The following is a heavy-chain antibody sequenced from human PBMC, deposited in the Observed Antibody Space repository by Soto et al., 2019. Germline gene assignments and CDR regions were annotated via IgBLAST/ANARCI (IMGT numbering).Heavy chain of an antibody. D-gene: IGHD4-17*01. CDR2: IYYSGST. V-gene: IGHV4-39*01. J-gene: IGHJ4*02. CDR1: GGSISSSSYY. Sequence: PSETLSLTCTVSGGSISSSSYYWGWIRQPPGKGLEWIGSIYYSGSTYYNPSLKSRVTISVDTSKNQFSLKLSSVTAADTAVYYCARRKMTTPFDYWGQGTQVTVSS. CDR3: ARRKMTTPFDY.